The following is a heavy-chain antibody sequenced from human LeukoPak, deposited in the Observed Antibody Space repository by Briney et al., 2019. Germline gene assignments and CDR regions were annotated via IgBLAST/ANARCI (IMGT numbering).Heavy chain of an antibody. CDR2: IYYSGST. Sequence: PSETLSLTCTVTGGSISSDTYYWGWIRQPPGKGLEWIGSIYYSGSTYYNPSFESRVTISVDTSKNQFSLKLSSVTAADTAVYYCARRSGEFYYYYMDVWGKGTTVTVSS. J-gene: IGHJ6*03. CDR1: GGSISSDTYY. V-gene: IGHV4-39*07. D-gene: IGHD3-10*01. CDR3: ARRSGEFYYYYMDV.